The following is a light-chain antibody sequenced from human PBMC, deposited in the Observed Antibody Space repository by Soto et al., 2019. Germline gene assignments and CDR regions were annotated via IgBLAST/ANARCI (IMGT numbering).Light chain of an antibody. Sequence: QSVLTQPASVSGSPGQSITISCTGTSSDVGSYNLVSWYQQHPGKAPKLMIYEGSKRPSGVSNRFSGSKSGNTASLTISGLQAEAEADYYCYSYAGSSTFVVFGGGTKLTVL. CDR3: YSYAGSSTFVV. CDR1: SSDVGSYNL. J-gene: IGLJ2*01. CDR2: EGS. V-gene: IGLV2-23*03.